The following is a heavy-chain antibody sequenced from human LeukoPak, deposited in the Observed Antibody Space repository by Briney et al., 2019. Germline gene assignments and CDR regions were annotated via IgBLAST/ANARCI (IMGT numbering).Heavy chain of an antibody. J-gene: IGHJ4*02. CDR1: GYTFTSYG. CDR3: ARETSLSPYYFDY. D-gene: IGHD2-2*01. V-gene: IGHV7-4-1*02. Sequence: ASVKVSCKASGYTFTSYGMNWVRQALGQGLEWMGWINTNTGNPTYAQGFTGRFVFSLDTSVSTAYLQISSLKAEDTAVYYCARETSLSPYYFDYWGQGTLVTVSS. CDR2: INTNTGNP.